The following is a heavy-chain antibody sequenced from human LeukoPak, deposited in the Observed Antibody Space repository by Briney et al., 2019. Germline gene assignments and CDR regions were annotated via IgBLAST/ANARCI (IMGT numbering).Heavy chain of an antibody. CDR1: GGSISSYY. CDR2: IYTSGST. Sequence: SETLSLTCTVSGGSISSYYWSWIRQPAGKGLEWIGRIYTSGSTNYNPPLKSRVTMSVDTSKNQFSLKLSSVTAADTAVYYCARDFPPRVAARRNWFDPWGQGTLVTVSS. CDR3: ARDFPPRVAARRNWFDP. J-gene: IGHJ5*02. V-gene: IGHV4-4*07. D-gene: IGHD6-6*01.